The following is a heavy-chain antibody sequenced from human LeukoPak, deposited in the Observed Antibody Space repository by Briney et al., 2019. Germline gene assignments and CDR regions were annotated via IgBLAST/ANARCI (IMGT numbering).Heavy chain of an antibody. CDR2: IYYSGST. Sequence: SEALSLTCSVSGDSIRGNYWSWMRQPPGQGLEWIGYIYYSGSTKYNPSLKSRVTMSVDTSKNQFSLNLKSVTAADTAVYYCARLLAGCPGGRCRAHFDYWGQGTLVTVSS. CDR3: ARLLAGCPGGRCRAHFDY. V-gene: IGHV4-59*01. CDR1: GDSIRGNY. D-gene: IGHD2-15*01. J-gene: IGHJ4*02.